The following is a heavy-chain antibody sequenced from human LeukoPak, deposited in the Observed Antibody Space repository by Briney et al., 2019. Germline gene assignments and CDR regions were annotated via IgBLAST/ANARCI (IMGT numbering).Heavy chain of an antibody. Sequence: GGSLRLSCAASGFTVSFNYMSWVRQAPGKGLEWISVIYSGGSTYYADSVKGRFTISRDDSKNTLYLQMNSLRAEDTAIYYCARAQWRTYSYYYLDVWGKGTTVTVSS. V-gene: IGHV3-53*01. CDR1: GFTVSFNY. CDR2: IYSGGST. J-gene: IGHJ6*03. CDR3: ARAQWRTYSYYYLDV. D-gene: IGHD6-19*01.